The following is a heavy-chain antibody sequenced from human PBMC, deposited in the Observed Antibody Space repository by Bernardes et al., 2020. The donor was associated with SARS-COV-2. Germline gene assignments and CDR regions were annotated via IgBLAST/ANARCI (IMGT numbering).Heavy chain of an antibody. J-gene: IGHJ5*02. CDR2: FDPEDGET. Sequence: ASVKVSCKVSGYTLTELSMHWVRQAPGKGLEWMGGFDPEDGETIYAQKFQGRVTMTEDTSTDTAYMELSSLRSEDTAVYYCATGPPYYYDSSGKGNWFDPWGQGTLVTVSS. CDR1: GYTLTELS. D-gene: IGHD3-22*01. CDR3: ATGPPYYYDSSGKGNWFDP. V-gene: IGHV1-24*01.